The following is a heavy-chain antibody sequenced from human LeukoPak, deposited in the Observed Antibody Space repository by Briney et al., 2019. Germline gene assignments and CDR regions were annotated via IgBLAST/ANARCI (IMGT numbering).Heavy chain of an antibody. Sequence: PSETLSLTCTVSGGSISSSSYYWGWIRQPPGKGLEWIGSIYYSGSTYYNPSLKSRVTISVDASKNQFSLKLSSVTAADTAVYYCARDSPYYDILTGYYKPHGAGFDYWGQGTLVTVSS. CDR2: IYYSGST. CDR1: GGSISSSSYY. CDR3: ARDSPYYDILTGYYKPHGAGFDY. V-gene: IGHV4-39*07. D-gene: IGHD3-9*01. J-gene: IGHJ4*02.